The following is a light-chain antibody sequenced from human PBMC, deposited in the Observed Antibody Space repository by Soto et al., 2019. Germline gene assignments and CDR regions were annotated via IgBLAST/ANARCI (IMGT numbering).Light chain of an antibody. V-gene: IGLV1-40*01. Sequence: QSVLTQPPSTSGAPGQRVTISCTGSSSNIGAGYDVHWYQHLPGTAPKLLIYGNTNRPSGVPDRFSGSKSGTSASLAITGLQAEDEADYYCQSHDSSLNSWVFGGGTKVTVL. CDR1: SSNIGAGYD. CDR2: GNT. J-gene: IGLJ3*02. CDR3: QSHDSSLNSWV.